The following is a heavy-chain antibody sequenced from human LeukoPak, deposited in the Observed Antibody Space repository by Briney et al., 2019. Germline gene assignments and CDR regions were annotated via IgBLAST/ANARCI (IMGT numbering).Heavy chain of an antibody. CDR2: ISAYNGNT. J-gene: IGHJ3*02. D-gene: IGHD1-26*01. CDR3: ARLSGSYGSAFDI. V-gene: IGHV1-18*01. Sequence: ASVKVSCKASGGTFSSYAISWVRQAPGQGLEWMGWISAYNGNTNYAQKLQGRVTMTTDTSTSTAYMELRSLRSDDTAVYYCARLSGSYGSAFDIWGQGTMVTVSS. CDR1: GGTFSSYA.